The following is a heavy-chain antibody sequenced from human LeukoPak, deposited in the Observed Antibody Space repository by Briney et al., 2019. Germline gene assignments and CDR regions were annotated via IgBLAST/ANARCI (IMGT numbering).Heavy chain of an antibody. D-gene: IGHD1-20*01. CDR2: ISYDGSNK. V-gene: IGHV3-30*18. J-gene: IGHJ4*02. Sequence: PGRSLRLSCAASGFTFSSYGMHCVRQAPGKGLEWVVVISYDGSNKYYADSVKGRFTISRDNSKNTLYLQMNSLRAEDTAVYYCAKDLITGTILPFDYWGQGTLVTVSP. CDR1: GFTFSSYG. CDR3: AKDLITGTILPFDY.